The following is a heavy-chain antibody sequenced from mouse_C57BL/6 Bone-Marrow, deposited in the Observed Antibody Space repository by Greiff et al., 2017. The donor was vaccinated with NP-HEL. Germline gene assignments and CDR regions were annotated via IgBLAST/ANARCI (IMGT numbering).Heavy chain of an antibody. J-gene: IGHJ2*01. Sequence: VQLQQSGPELVKPGASVKISCKASGYTFSTSWMNWVKQRPGQGLEWIGRIYPGDGDTHYSGNFEGKASLTADKSSNSAYMQLRSLTSAASAVSFCARGESWGAFFDYWGQGPTLTVSS. CDR1: GYTFSTSW. V-gene: IGHV1-82*01. CDR3: ARGESWGAFFDY. D-gene: IGHD6-1*01. CDR2: IYPGDGDT.